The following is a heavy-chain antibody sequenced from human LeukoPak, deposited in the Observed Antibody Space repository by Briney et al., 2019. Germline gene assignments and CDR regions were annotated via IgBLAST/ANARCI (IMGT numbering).Heavy chain of an antibody. J-gene: IGHJ3*02. Sequence: PGGSLRLSCAASGFTFSSYSMNWVRQAPGKGLEWVSYISSSSSTIYYADSVKGRFTISRDNAKNSLYLQMNSLRAEDTAVYYCAGPKYSSSSGVFDIWGQGTMVTVSS. D-gene: IGHD6-6*01. CDR2: ISSSSSTI. CDR1: GFTFSSYS. CDR3: AGPKYSSSSGVFDI. V-gene: IGHV3-48*01.